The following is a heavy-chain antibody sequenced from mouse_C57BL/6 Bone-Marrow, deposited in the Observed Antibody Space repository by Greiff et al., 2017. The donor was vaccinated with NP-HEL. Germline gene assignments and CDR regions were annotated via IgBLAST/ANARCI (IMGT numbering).Heavy chain of an antibody. Sequence: EVMLVESGGGLVKPGGSLKLSCAASGFTFSSYTMSWVRQTPEKGLEWVATISGGGGNTYYPASVKGRFTISRDNAKNTLYLQMSSLRSEDTALYYCAANMVTTWKAFYYYAMDYWGQGTSVTVSS. CDR2: ISGGGGNT. V-gene: IGHV5-9*01. D-gene: IGHD2-2*01. CDR3: AANMVTTWKAFYYYAMDY. J-gene: IGHJ4*01. CDR1: GFTFSSYT.